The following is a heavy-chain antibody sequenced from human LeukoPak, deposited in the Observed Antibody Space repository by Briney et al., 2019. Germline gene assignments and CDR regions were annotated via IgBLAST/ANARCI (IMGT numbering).Heavy chain of an antibody. CDR1: GGSISSSSYY. CDR3: ARDMEEQQLARPYYYMDV. CDR2: IYYSGST. Sequence: SETLSLTCTVSGGSISSSSYYWGWIRQPPGKGLEWIGSIYYSGSTYYNPSLKSRVTISVDTSKNQFSLKLSSVTAADTAVYYCARDMEEQQLARPYYYMDVWGKGTTVTVSS. J-gene: IGHJ6*03. V-gene: IGHV4-39*07. D-gene: IGHD6-13*01.